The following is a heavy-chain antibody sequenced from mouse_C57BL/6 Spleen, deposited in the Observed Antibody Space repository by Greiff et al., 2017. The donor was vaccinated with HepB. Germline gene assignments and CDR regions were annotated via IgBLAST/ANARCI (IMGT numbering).Heavy chain of an antibody. J-gene: IGHJ4*01. Sequence: QVQLKESGAELVKPGASVKISCKASGYAFSSYWMNWVKQRPGKGLEWIGQIYPGDGDTNYNGKFKGKATLTADKSSSTAYMQLSSLTSEDSAVYFCARRGVVATYYYAMDYWGQGTSVTVSS. CDR3: ARRGVVATYYYAMDY. CDR2: IYPGDGDT. D-gene: IGHD1-1*01. V-gene: IGHV1-80*01. CDR1: GYAFSSYW.